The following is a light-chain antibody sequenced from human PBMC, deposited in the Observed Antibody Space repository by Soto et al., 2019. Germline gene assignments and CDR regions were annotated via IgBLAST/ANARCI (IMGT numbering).Light chain of an antibody. CDR3: QQYSTYSRP. Sequence: DIQITQSPSTLSASVGDRVTITCRASQSISTWLAWYQQKPGKAPKALIYKASSLDSGVPSRFSGSGAGTDFTLTISSLQPDDFATYYCQQYSTYSRPFGQGTKVEIK. J-gene: IGKJ1*01. V-gene: IGKV1-5*03. CDR1: QSISTW. CDR2: KAS.